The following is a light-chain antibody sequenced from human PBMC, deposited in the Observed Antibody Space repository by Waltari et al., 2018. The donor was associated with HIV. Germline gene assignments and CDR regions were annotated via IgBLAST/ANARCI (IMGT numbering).Light chain of an antibody. CDR2: EVS. CDR1: SSDVGGYNY. J-gene: IGLJ2*01. CDR3: SSYAGSNNLV. V-gene: IGLV2-8*01. Sequence: QSALTQPPSASGSPGQSVTISCTGTSSDVGGYNYVSWYQQHPGKAPKLMIYEVSKRPSGVPDRVFGSKSGNTASLTVSGRQAEDDADYYCSSYAGSNNLVFGGGTKLTVL.